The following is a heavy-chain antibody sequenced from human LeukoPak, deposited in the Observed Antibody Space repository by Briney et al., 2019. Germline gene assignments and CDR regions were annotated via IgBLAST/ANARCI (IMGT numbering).Heavy chain of an antibody. Sequence: GGSLRLSCVASGFSFRSYWMHWVRQVPGKGLVWVSRVSADGSSTSYADAVKGRFTISRDNAKNTVDLRMSGLRAEDTAIYYCTRDKYGGTFDPWGQGTLVTVSS. D-gene: IGHD2-15*01. CDR1: GFSFRSYW. CDR3: TRDKYGGTFDP. V-gene: IGHV3-74*01. CDR2: VSADGSST. J-gene: IGHJ5*02.